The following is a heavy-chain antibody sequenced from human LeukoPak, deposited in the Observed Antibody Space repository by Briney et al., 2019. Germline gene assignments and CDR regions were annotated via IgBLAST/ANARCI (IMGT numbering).Heavy chain of an antibody. J-gene: IGHJ4*02. CDR2: ISSSSSYI. CDR3: ARALDIVATITPIDY. CDR1: GFTFSSYS. D-gene: IGHD5-12*01. V-gene: IGHV3-21*01. Sequence: GGSLRLSCAASGFTFSSYSMNWARQAPGKGLEWVSSISSSSSYIYYADSVKGRIRPSRDNAKNSLYLQMNSLRAEDTAVYYCARALDIVATITPIDYWGQGALFSASS.